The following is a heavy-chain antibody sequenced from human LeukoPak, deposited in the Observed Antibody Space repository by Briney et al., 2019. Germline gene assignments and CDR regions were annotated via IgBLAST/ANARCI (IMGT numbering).Heavy chain of an antibody. D-gene: IGHD6-13*01. V-gene: IGHV3-23*01. CDR1: GFTFSSYG. CDR3: AKLYSSSWYYYYGMDV. Sequence: PGRSLRLSCAASGFTFSSYGMHWVRQAPGKGLEWVSAISGSGGSTYYADSVKGRFTISRDNSKNTLYLQMNSLRAEDTAVYYCAKLYSSSWYYYYGMDVWGQGTTVTVSS. J-gene: IGHJ6*02. CDR2: ISGSGGST.